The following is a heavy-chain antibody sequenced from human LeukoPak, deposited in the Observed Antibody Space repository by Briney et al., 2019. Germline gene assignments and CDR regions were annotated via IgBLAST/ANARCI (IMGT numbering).Heavy chain of an antibody. CDR3: ARHRDSSGTDY. D-gene: IGHD3-22*01. V-gene: IGHV3-48*01. J-gene: IGHJ4*02. CDR2: ISRLSSTI. Sequence: PGGSLRLSCAASGFTFSSYDMNWVRQAPGKGLEWVSYISRLSSTIYSADSAKGRFTISRDNAKNSLFLQMNSLRAEDTAVYYCARHRDSSGTDYWGQGTLVTVSS. CDR1: GFTFSSYD.